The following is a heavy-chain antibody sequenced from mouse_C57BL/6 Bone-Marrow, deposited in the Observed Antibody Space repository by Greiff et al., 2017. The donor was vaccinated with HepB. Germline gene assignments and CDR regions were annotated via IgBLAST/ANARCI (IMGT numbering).Heavy chain of an antibody. CDR3: ARWTTVVVPYFDY. CDR1: GYTFTSYW. Sequence: QVELQQPGTELVKPGASVKLSCKASGYTFTSYWMHWVKQRPGQGLEWIGNINPSNGGTNYNEKFKSKATLTVDKSSSTAYMQLSSLTSEDSAVYYCARWTTVVVPYFDYWGQGTTLTVSS. CDR2: INPSNGGT. D-gene: IGHD1-1*01. V-gene: IGHV1-53*01. J-gene: IGHJ2*01.